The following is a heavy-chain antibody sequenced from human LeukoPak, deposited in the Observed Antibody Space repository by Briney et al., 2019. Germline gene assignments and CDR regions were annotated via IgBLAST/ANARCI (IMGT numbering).Heavy chain of an antibody. J-gene: IGHJ5*02. CDR1: GFTVSSNY. Sequence: PGGSLRLSCAASGFTVSSNYMSWVRHAPGKGLDWVSFIHRDGRTYYSDSVKGRFTISRDNSKNTLYLQMNSLRAEDTAVYYCARGIAAAANEDRFDPWGPRTLVTVPS. CDR2: IHRDGRT. D-gene: IGHD6-13*01. V-gene: IGHV3-53*01. CDR3: ARGIAAAANEDRFDP.